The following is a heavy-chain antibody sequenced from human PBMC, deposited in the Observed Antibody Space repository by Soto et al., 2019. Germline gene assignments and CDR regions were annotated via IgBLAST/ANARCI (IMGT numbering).Heavy chain of an antibody. CDR3: AREPKRNSRMDV. CDR1: GGSISSGGYY. J-gene: IGHJ6*02. Sequence: SETLSLTCTVSGGSISSGGYYWSWIRQHPGKGLEWIGYITYSGSTYYNPSHKSRVTISVDTSKNQFSLKLSSVTAAGTAVYYCAREPKRNSRMDVWGQGTTVTV. CDR2: ITYSGST. V-gene: IGHV4-31*03.